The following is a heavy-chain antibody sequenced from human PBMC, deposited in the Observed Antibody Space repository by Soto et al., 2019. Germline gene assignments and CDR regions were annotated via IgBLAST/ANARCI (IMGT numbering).Heavy chain of an antibody. Sequence: QVQLVESGGGVVQPGRSLRLSCAASGFTFSSYAMHWVRQAPGKGLEWVAVISYDGSNKYYADSVKGRFTISRDNSKNPLYLQMNSLRAEDTAVYYCARDYLTVWFGEVGGYYWGQGTLVTVSS. CDR2: ISYDGSNK. D-gene: IGHD3-10*01. V-gene: IGHV3-30-3*01. CDR1: GFTFSSYA. CDR3: ARDYLTVWFGEVGGYY. J-gene: IGHJ4*02.